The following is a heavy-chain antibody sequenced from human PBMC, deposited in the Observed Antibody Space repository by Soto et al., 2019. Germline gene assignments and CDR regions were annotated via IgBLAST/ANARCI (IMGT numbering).Heavy chain of an antibody. CDR1: GDTFACYD. CDR2: MNPNRGNT. J-gene: IGHJ6*03. Sequence: EASVKVSWKACGDTFACYDSNWVRHSTGQGLEWMGWMNPNRGNTGYAQKFQGRVTMTRNTSISTAYMELSSLRPEDMAVYYCARRARPDFYYMDVWSKGTTVTVSS. V-gene: IGHV1-8*01. CDR3: ARRARPDFYYMDV. D-gene: IGHD6-6*01.